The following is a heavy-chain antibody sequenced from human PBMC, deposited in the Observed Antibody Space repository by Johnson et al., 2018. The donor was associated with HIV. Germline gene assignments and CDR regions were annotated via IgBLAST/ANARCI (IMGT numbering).Heavy chain of an antibody. J-gene: IGHJ3*02. CDR1: GFTFDEYG. V-gene: IGHV3-20*04. Sequence: VQLVESGGGVVRPGGSLRLSCEVSGFTFDEYGMSWVRQAPGKGLEWVSGINWSGGTTGYADSVKGRFTISRDNAKNSLFLQMNSLRAEDTSLYYCAREGLKQLERVDGDAFDIWGQGTMVTVSS. CDR2: INWSGGTT. CDR3: AREGLKQLERVDGDAFDI. D-gene: IGHD6-6*01.